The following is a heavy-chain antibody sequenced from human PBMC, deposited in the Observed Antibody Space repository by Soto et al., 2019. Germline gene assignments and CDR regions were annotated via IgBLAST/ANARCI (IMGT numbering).Heavy chain of an antibody. CDR1: SYTFSTSG. CDR2: ISTYNGDT. J-gene: IGHJ6*02. CDR3: ARAGAAPYYYYGMDV. V-gene: IGHV1-18*01. D-gene: IGHD2-15*01. Sequence: QVQLVQSGAEVRKPGASVKVSCKASSYTFSTSGMSWLRQAPGQGLEWMGWISTYNGDTNDAPKFQDRVTMTSDTSTSTVYMELRSLRPDDTAVYYCARAGAAPYYYYGMDVWGQGTRVTVSS.